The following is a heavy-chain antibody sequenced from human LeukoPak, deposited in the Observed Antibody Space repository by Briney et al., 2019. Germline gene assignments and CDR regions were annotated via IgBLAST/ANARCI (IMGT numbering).Heavy chain of an antibody. D-gene: IGHD6-6*01. V-gene: IGHV3-21*01. CDR3: ARDLASSSSGGFDY. CDR1: GFTFSSYS. Sequence: GGSLRLSCAASGFTFSSYSMNWVRKAPGKGLEWASSISSSSSYIYYADSVKGRFTISRDNAKNSLYLQMNSLRAEDTAVYYCARDLASSSSGGFDYWGQGTLVTVSS. CDR2: ISSSSSYI. J-gene: IGHJ4*02.